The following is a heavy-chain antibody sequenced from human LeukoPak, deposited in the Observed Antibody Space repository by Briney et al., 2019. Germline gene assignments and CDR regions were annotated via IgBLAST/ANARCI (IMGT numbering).Heavy chain of an antibody. CDR3: ARQLVGGSYSFFDY. J-gene: IGHJ4*02. V-gene: IGHV4-38-2*02. Sequence: SETLSLTCTVSGYSISTSYYWGWIRQPPGKGLEWIGSIYHSGNTYYNPSLKSRVTISVDTSKNQFSLKLNSVTAADTAVYYCARQLVGGSYSFFDYWGQGTLVTVSS. CDR2: IYHSGNT. D-gene: IGHD3-10*01. CDR1: GYSISTSYY.